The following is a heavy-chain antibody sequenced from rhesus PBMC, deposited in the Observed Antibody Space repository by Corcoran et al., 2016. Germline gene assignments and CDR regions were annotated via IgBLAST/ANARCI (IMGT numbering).Heavy chain of an antibody. V-gene: IGHV4-169*02. CDR3: ASLTPNPQDY. CDR2: IYGSGSST. J-gene: IGHJ4*01. D-gene: IGHD2-39*01. Sequence: QLQLQESGPGLVKPSETLSVTCAVSGGYISSSYWSWIRQAPGKGLEWIGYIYGSGSSTNYNPSLKSRVTLSVDTSKNQLSLKLSSVTAADTAVYYCASLTPNPQDYWGQGVLVTVSS. CDR1: GGYISSSY.